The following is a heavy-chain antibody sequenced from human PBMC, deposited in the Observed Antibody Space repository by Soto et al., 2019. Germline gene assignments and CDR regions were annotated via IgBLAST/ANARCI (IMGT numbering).Heavy chain of an antibody. CDR3: GRESGETWDYEAS. V-gene: IGHV4-4*07. D-gene: IGHD1-7*01. J-gene: IGHJ5*02. CDR1: GCSNSSYC. CDR2: LNTYGNT. Sequence: HVQLQESGPGLVRTSETLALTCTVSGCSNSSYCWSWIRQPAGKGLAWICRLNTYGNTPYNPSLKSRVTVSVDTSRNQFFLTLRSVTAADSAVYHCGRESGETWDYEASWGQGTPVTVSS.